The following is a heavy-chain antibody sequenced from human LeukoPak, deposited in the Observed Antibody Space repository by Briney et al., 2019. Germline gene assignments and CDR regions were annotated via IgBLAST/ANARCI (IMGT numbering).Heavy chain of an antibody. CDR2: IYYSGST. CDR3: ARQTSGWLLYFDY. CDR1: GGSISSGGYY. Sequence: SETLSLTCTVSGGSISSGGYYWSWIRQHPGKGLEWIGYIYYSGSTYYNPSLKSRVTISVDTSKNQFSLKLSSVTAADTAVYYCARQTSGWLLYFDYWGQGTLVTVSS. D-gene: IGHD6-19*01. V-gene: IGHV4-31*03. J-gene: IGHJ4*02.